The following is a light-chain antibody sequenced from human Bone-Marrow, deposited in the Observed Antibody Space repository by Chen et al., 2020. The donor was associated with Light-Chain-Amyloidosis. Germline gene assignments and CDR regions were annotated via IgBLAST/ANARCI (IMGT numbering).Light chain of an antibody. Sequence: EIVLTQSPGTLSLSPGEGANLACRASQTISSTYLTWYQQKFGQAPRLLIYGSSSRATGIPDRFTGSGSGTDFTLAISRLEPEDFAMYYCQQYGTSPLTFGGGTKVEIK. CDR3: QQYGTSPLT. J-gene: IGKJ4*01. CDR2: GSS. V-gene: IGKV3-20*01. CDR1: QTISSTY.